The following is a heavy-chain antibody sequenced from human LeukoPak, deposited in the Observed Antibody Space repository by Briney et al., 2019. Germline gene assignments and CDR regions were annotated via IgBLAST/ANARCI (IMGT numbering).Heavy chain of an antibody. Sequence: GGSLRLSCAASEFTFSNYWMYWVCQAPGKGLEWVANMNQDGSKIHYVDSVKGRFAISRDNAKNSLYLQMSSLRAEDTAVYYCARGKGNDAIFEYWGQGTLVTVSS. V-gene: IGHV3-7*01. CDR2: MNQDGSKI. CDR1: EFTFSNYW. CDR3: ARGKGNDAIFEY. D-gene: IGHD1-1*01. J-gene: IGHJ4*02.